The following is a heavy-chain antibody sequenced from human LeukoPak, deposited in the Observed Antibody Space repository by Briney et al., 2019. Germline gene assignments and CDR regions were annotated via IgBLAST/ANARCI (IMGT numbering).Heavy chain of an antibody. CDR2: ISGSGGST. CDR1: GFTFSSYA. J-gene: IGHJ4*02. D-gene: IGHD6-19*01. CDR3: AKEDLEWLEGTIDY. V-gene: IGHV3-23*01. Sequence: PGGSLRLSCAASGFTFSSYAMSWVRQAPGKGLEWVSAISGSGGSTYYADSVKGRFTISRDNSKNTLYLQMNSLRAEDMAVYYCAKEDLEWLEGTIDYWGQGTLVTVSS.